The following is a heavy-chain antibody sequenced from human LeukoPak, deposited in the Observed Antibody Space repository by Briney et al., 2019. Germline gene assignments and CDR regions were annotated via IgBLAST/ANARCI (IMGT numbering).Heavy chain of an antibody. Sequence: SETLSLTCAVYGGSFSGYYWSWIRQPPGKGLEWIGEINHSGGTNHNPSLKSRVTISVDTSKNQFSLKLSSVTAADTAVYYCAREDYGDYVRIDYWGQGTLVTVSS. CDR2: INHSGGT. CDR3: AREDYGDYVRIDY. D-gene: IGHD4-17*01. V-gene: IGHV4-34*01. J-gene: IGHJ4*02. CDR1: GGSFSGYY.